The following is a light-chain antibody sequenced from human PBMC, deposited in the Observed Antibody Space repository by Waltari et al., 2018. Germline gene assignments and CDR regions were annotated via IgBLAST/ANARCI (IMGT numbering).Light chain of an antibody. J-gene: IGLJ2*01. CDR3: SSYISSDTLEL. V-gene: IGLV2-14*03. CDR2: DVS. Sequence: QSALTQPASVSGSPGQSITISCTGTRRDLGGYNYVSRYQQHPGKAPKLIIFDVSNRPSGVSSRFSGSKSGNTASLTISGLQAQDEADYYCSSYISSDTLELFGGGTSLTVL. CDR1: RRDLGGYNY.